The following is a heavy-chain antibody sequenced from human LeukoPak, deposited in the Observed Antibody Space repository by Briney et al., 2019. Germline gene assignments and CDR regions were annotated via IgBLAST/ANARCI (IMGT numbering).Heavy chain of an antibody. D-gene: IGHD4-23*01. CDR2: INPSGGST. V-gene: IGHV1-46*01. J-gene: IGHJ4*02. CDR1: GYTFTSYY. Sequence: ASVKVSCKASGYTFTSYYMHWVRQAPGQGLEWMGIINPSGGSTSYAQKFQGRVTMTRDTSTSTVYMELSSLRSVDTAVYYCASLSHDYGGNDAHDYWGQGTLVTVSS. CDR3: ASLSHDYGGNDAHDY.